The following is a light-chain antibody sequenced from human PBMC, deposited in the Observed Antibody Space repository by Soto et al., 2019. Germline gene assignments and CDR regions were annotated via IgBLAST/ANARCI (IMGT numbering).Light chain of an antibody. CDR3: QLRSNWPPLFT. CDR2: DAS. CDR1: QSISSQ. V-gene: IGKV3-11*01. Sequence: EIVLTQSPATLSLSPGERATLSCRASQSISSQLAWYQQKSGQAPRLLIYDASNRATGVPARFSGSGSGPDFTLTISSLETEDFAVYYCQLRSNWPPLFTFGPGTKVNIK. J-gene: IGKJ3*01.